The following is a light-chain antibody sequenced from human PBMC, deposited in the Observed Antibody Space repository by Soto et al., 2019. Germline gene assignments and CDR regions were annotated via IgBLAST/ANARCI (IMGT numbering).Light chain of an antibody. CDR2: DVS. V-gene: IGLV2-14*01. CDR3: SSHTTSTTGV. J-gene: IGLJ3*02. CDR1: SSDVGAYNY. Sequence: QSALTQPASVSGSPGQSITISCTGTSSDVGAYNYVSWFQQHPGKAPRLIIYDVSNRPSGVSNRFSGSKSGNTASLTISGLQAEDEADYYCSSHTTSTTGVSGGGTKLTVL.